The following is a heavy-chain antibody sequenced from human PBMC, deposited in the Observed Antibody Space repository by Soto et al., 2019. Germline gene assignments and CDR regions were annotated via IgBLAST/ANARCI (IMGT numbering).Heavy chain of an antibody. J-gene: IGHJ3*02. V-gene: IGHV1-69*13. Sequence: SVKVSCKASGGTFSSYAISWVRQAPGQGLEWMGGIIPICGTANYAQKFQGRVTITAGESTSTAYMELSSLRSEDTAVYYCARGVQLVPDAFDIWGQGTMVTV. CDR3: ARGVQLVPDAFDI. D-gene: IGHD1-1*01. CDR2: IIPICGTA. CDR1: GGTFSSYA.